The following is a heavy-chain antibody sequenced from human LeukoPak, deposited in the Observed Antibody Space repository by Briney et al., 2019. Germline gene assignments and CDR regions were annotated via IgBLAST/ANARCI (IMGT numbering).Heavy chain of an antibody. CDR2: ISAYNGNT. V-gene: IGHV1-18*01. D-gene: IGHD5-12*01. Sequence: GASVKVSCKASGYAFTSYGISWVRRAPGQGLEWMGWISAYNGNTNYAQKLQGRVTMTTDTSTSTAYMELRSLRSDDTAVYYCARGLQENLAWLQAFSAFDIWGQGTMVTVSS. CDR1: GYAFTSYG. CDR3: ARGLQENLAWLQAFSAFDI. J-gene: IGHJ3*02.